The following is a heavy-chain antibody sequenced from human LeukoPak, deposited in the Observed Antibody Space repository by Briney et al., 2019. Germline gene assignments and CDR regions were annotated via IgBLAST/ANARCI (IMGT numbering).Heavy chain of an antibody. J-gene: IGHJ1*01. Sequence: ASAKVSCKASGYTFTGYYMHWVRQAPGQGLEWMGWINPNSGGTNYAQKFQGRVTMTRDTSITTAYMELSRLTSDDTAVYYCARTRGGYSYGYPGYFQHWGQGTLVTVSS. CDR2: INPNSGGT. V-gene: IGHV1-2*02. CDR1: GYTFTGYY. D-gene: IGHD5-18*01. CDR3: ARTRGGYSYGYPGYFQH.